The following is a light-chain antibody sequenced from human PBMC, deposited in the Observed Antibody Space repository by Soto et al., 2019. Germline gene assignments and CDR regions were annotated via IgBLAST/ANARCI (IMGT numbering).Light chain of an antibody. V-gene: IGKV3-15*01. CDR1: QSVDIN. CDR3: QQYRSWTRT. J-gene: IGKJ1*01. CDR2: GAS. Sequence: EIVLTQSPATLSVSPGERVTLSCRASQSVDINLAWYQQKPGQAPRLLIYGASTSATDMSGTFSGRGSGTEFTLTISNVRPEDFAVYYCQQYRSWTRTFGQGTKVEIK.